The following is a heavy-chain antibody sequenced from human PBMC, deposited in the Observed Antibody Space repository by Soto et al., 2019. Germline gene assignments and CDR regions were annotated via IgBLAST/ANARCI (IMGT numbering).Heavy chain of an antibody. V-gene: IGHV3-21*01. CDR3: ARVNIVATMGAFDI. CDR2: ISSSSSYI. Sequence: GGSLRLSCAASGFTFSSYSMNWVRQAPGKGLGWVSSISSSSSYIYYADSVKGRFTISRDNAKNSLYLQMNSLRAEDTAVYYCARVNIVATMGAFDIWGQGTMVTVSS. CDR1: GFTFSSYS. J-gene: IGHJ3*02. D-gene: IGHD5-12*01.